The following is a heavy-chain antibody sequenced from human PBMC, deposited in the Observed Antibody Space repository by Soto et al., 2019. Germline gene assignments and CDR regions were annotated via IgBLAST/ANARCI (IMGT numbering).Heavy chain of an antibody. J-gene: IGHJ6*02. Sequence: PGGSLRLSCAASGFTFSSYGMHWVRQAPGKGLEWVAVISYDGSNKYYADSVKGRFTISRDNSKNTLYLQTNSLRAEDTAVYYCAKDKVQYCSSTSCSYYYYYGMDVWGQGTTVTVSS. CDR2: ISYDGSNK. V-gene: IGHV3-30*18. CDR3: AKDKVQYCSSTSCSYYYYYGMDV. D-gene: IGHD2-2*01. CDR1: GFTFSSYG.